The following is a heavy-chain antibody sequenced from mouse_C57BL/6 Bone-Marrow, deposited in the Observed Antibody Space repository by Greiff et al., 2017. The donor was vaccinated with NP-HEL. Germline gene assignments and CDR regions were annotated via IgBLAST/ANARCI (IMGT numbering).Heavy chain of an antibody. CDR2: IDPENGDT. J-gene: IGHJ2*01. CDR3: TTGGGNPLDY. D-gene: IGHD2-1*01. V-gene: IGHV14-4*01. CDR1: GFNIKDDY. Sequence: EVQLQQSGAELVRPGASVKLSCTASGFNIKDDYMHWVKQRPEQGLEWIGWIDPENGDTEYASQFQGKATITADTSSNTAYLQLSSLTSEDTAVYYCTTGGGNPLDYWGQGTTLTVSS.